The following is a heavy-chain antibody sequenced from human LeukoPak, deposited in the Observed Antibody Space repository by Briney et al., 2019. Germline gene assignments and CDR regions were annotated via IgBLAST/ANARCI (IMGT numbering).Heavy chain of an antibody. D-gene: IGHD2-21*02. CDR1: GFTFSSYG. J-gene: IGHJ3*02. CDR2: IWYDGSNK. CDR3: ARDQSPYCGGDCFGSRPSSAFDI. V-gene: IGHV3-33*01. Sequence: GGSLRLSCAASGFTFSSYGMHWVRQAPGKGLEWVAVIWYDGSNKYYADSVKGRFTISRGNSKNTLYLQMNSLRAEDTAVYYCARDQSPYCGGDCFGSRPSSAFDIWGQGTMVTVSS.